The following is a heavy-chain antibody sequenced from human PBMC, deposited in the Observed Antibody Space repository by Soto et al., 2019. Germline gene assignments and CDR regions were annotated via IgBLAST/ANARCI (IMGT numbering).Heavy chain of an antibody. CDR1: GYTFTSYA. CDR2: INAGNGNT. CDR3: ARDLAFGLSDY. D-gene: IGHD3-10*01. Sequence: ASVKVSCKASGYTFTSYAIHWVRQAPGQRLEWMGWINAGNGNTKYSQKFQGRVTITRDTSASTAYMELSSLRSEDTAVYYCARDLAFGLSDYWGQGTLVTVPS. J-gene: IGHJ4*02. V-gene: IGHV1-3*01.